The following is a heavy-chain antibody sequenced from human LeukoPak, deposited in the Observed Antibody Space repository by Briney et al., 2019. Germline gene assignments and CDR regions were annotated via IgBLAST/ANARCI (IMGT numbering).Heavy chain of an antibody. CDR3: ARDRGYGDSGDYFDY. V-gene: IGHV1-69*13. Sequence: SVKVSCKASGYTFTGYYMHWVRQAPGQGLEWMGGIIPIFGTANYAQKFQGRVTITADESTSTAYMELSSLRSEDTAVYYCARDRGYGDSGDYFDYWGQGTLVTVSS. CDR1: GYTFTGYY. J-gene: IGHJ4*02. D-gene: IGHD4-17*01. CDR2: IIPIFGTA.